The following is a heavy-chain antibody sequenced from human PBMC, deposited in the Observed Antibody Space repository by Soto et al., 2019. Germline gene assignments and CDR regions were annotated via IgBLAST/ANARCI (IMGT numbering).Heavy chain of an antibody. CDR1: GFSLSNYE. CDR2: INGRGTST. V-gene: IGHV3-48*03. D-gene: IGHD6-19*01. CDR3: ARDRGAVAA. Sequence: EVQLVESGGGLVHPGGSLRISCTDSGFSLSNYEMNCVRQAPGQGLEWVSYINGRGTSTYYADSVEGRFTISRDNAKNSLYLQMNSLRAEDTGVYYCARDRGAVAAWGQGTQVTVSS. J-gene: IGHJ5*02.